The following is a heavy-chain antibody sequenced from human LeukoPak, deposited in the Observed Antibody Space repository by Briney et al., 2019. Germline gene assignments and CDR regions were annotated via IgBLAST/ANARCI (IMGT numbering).Heavy chain of an antibody. Sequence: GGSLRLSCAASGFTFSSYWMSWVRQAPGKGLEWVVNIKQDGSEKYYVDSVKGRFTISRDSAKNSLYLQMNSLRAEDTAVYYCARVLSYYYGSGSHPNDYWGQGTLVTVSS. CDR3: ARVLSYYYGSGSHPNDY. CDR1: GFTFSSYW. D-gene: IGHD3-10*01. J-gene: IGHJ4*02. V-gene: IGHV3-7*01. CDR2: IKQDGSEK.